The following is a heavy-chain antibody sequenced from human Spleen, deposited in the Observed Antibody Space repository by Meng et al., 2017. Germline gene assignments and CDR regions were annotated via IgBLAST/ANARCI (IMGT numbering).Heavy chain of an antibody. J-gene: IGHJ4*02. V-gene: IGHV4-34*01. Sequence: QVQLQQGGAGLLKPSETLSLTWLVSGGSFSDYYWSWIRQPPGKGLEWIGEIYHGGDTNYNPSLKSRVTIAIDRSKNQFSLKLSSVTAADTAVYYCASWIYSCGWQWGQGTLVTVSS. CDR2: IYHGGDT. CDR1: GGSFSDYY. CDR3: ASWIYSCGWQ. D-gene: IGHD6-19*01.